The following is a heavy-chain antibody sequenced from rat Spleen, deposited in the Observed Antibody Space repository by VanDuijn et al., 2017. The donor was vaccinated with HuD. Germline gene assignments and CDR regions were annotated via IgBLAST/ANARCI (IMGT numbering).Heavy chain of an antibody. J-gene: IGHJ4*01. D-gene: IGHD4-3*01. Sequence: EVKLVESGGGLVQPGRSLKLSCVASGFTFSRYWMYWVRQAPGKGLEWVSSVSSDGVNTYYPDSVKGRFTISRDNAENIVYLQMNSLKCEDTATYYCARHNSGYGVMDAWGQGASVTVSS. CDR3: ARHNSGYGVMDA. V-gene: IGHV5-58*01. CDR1: GFTFSRYW. CDR2: VSSDGVNT.